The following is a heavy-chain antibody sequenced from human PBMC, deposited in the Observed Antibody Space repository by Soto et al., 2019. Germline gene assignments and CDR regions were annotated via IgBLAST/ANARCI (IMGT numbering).Heavy chain of an antibody. D-gene: IGHD3-22*01. CDR2: IYYSGST. Sequence: PSETLSLTCTVSGGSISSYYWSWIRQPPGKGLEWIGYIYYSGSTNYNPSLKSRVTISVDTSKNQFSLKLSSVTAADTAVYYCARYDSSYAFFDYWGQGTLVTVSS. V-gene: IGHV4-59*01. CDR1: GGSISSYY. J-gene: IGHJ4*02. CDR3: ARYDSSYAFFDY.